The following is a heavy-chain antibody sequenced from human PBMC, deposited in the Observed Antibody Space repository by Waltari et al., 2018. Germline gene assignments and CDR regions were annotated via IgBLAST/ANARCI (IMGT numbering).Heavy chain of an antibody. CDR2: IYYSGST. Sequence: VQLQESGPGLVKPSETLSLTCTVSGGSISSPYWSWIRQPPGKGLEWIGYIYYSGSTNYNPSRKSRVTIAVDTSKNQFSLKLSAVSAADTAVDYCARGAEYCYFDLWGRGTLVTVSS. V-gene: IGHV4-59*11. CDR3: ARGAEYCYFDL. J-gene: IGHJ2*01. CDR1: GGSISSPY.